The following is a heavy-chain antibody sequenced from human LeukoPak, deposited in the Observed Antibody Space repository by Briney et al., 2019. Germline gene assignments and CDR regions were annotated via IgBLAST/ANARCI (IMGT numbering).Heavy chain of an antibody. CDR1: VFTQSSNY. V-gene: IGHV3-66*01. Sequence: GVSLRLSCAASVFTQSSNYLSGVRQAPGKGVEGVSVIFSGGSTYYADSVKGRFTISRENSKHTLYLEMNNLRAEDTAVYYCAFSCSGDSCSFFDIWGQGTLVTVSS. D-gene: IGHD2-15*01. CDR3: AFSCSGDSCSFFDI. CDR2: IFSGGST. J-gene: IGHJ4*02.